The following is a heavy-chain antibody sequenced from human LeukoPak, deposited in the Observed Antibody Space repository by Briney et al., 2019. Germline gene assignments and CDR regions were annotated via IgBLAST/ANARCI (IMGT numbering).Heavy chain of an antibody. D-gene: IGHD3/OR15-3a*01. CDR3: ATERTGTALY. CDR1: GYTFTGYY. CDR2: LNPNSGGT. Sequence: ASVKVSCKASGYTFTGYYMHWVRQAPAQGLEWMGRLNPNSGGTNYAQKFQGRDTMTRDTSISTAYMELSRLRSDDTAVYYCATERTGTALYWGQGTLVTVSS. V-gene: IGHV1-2*06. J-gene: IGHJ4*02.